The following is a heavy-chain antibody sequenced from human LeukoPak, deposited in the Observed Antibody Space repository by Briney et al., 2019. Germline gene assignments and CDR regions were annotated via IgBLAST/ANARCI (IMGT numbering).Heavy chain of an antibody. CDR2: ISAYNGNT. CDR3: ARDRRRTMVRGVIIDWFDP. D-gene: IGHD3-10*01. J-gene: IGHJ5*02. CDR1: GYTFTSYG. Sequence: ASVKVSCKASGYTFTSYGISWVRQAPGQGLEWMGWISAYNGNTNYAQKLQGRVTMTTGTSTSTAYMELRSLRSDDTAVYYCARDRRRTMVRGVIIDWFDPWGQGTLVTVSS. V-gene: IGHV1-18*01.